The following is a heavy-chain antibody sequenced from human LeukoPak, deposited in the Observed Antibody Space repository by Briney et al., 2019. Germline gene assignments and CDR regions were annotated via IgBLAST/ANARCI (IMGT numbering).Heavy chain of an antibody. CDR3: AKSSVVRGVIITSPDYYYYMDV. CDR2: IWYDGSKK. J-gene: IGHJ6*03. V-gene: IGHV3-33*06. CDR1: GFTLSSYA. D-gene: IGHD3-10*01. Sequence: GGSLRLSCAASGFTLSSYAMHWVRQAPGKGLEWVAVIWYDGSKKYYADSVKGPFTISRDNPNNTLYLQMNSLRAEDTAVYYCAKSSVVRGVIITSPDYYYYMDVWGKGTTVTVSS.